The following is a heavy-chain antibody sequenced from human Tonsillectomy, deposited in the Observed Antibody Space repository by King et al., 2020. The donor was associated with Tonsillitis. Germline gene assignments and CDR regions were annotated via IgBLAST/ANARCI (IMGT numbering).Heavy chain of an antibody. CDR2: IDWDDEK. Sequence: VTLKESGPALVKPTQTLTLTCTFSGFSLSTDEMRVSWVRQPPGKALEWLARIDWDDEKFYSTSLKTRLTISRNTSKNQVGLRMTNMDPGETATYYCTRSQAGSNWFDPWGRGTLVTVSS. J-gene: IGHJ5*02. CDR1: GFSLSTDEMR. V-gene: IGHV2-70*04. CDR3: TRSQAGSNWFDP.